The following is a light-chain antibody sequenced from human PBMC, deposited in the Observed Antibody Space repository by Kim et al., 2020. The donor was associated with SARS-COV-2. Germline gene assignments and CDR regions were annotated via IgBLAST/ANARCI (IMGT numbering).Light chain of an antibody. Sequence: PGERAALSSGASHSDSGSYLAWYQQKPGLAPRLLIYDASSRATGIPARFSGSGSGTDFTLTISRLEPEDFAVYYCQQHGSSPLTFGGGTRLDIK. CDR2: DAS. V-gene: IGKV3D-20*01. CDR1: HSDSGSY. J-gene: IGKJ4*01. CDR3: QQHGSSPLT.